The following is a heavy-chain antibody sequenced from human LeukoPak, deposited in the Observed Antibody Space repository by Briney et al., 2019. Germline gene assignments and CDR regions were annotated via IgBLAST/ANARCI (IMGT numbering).Heavy chain of an antibody. V-gene: IGHV4-38-2*01. Sequence: PSETLSLTCAVSGYSISSGYYWGWIRQPPGKGLEWIGSIYHSGSTYYNPSLKSRVTISVDTSKNQFSLKLSSVTAADTAMYYCARVWGDQSSFDYWGQGTLVPVSS. J-gene: IGHJ4*02. CDR2: IYHSGST. CDR3: ARVWGDQSSFDY. D-gene: IGHD3-16*01. CDR1: GYSISSGYY.